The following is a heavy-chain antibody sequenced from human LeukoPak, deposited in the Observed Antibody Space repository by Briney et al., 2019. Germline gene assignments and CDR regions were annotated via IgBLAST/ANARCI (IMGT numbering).Heavy chain of an antibody. V-gene: IGHV3-21*01. CDR1: GFTFSSYS. D-gene: IGHD3-16*02. CDR3: ARFPFGGVIVTDWFDP. Sequence: GGSLRLSCAASGFTFSSYSMNWVRQAPGKGLEWVSSISSSSSYIYYADSVKGRFTISRDNAKNSLYLQMNSLRAEDTAVYYCARFPFGGVIVTDWFDPWGQGTLVTVSS. CDR2: ISSSSSYI. J-gene: IGHJ5*02.